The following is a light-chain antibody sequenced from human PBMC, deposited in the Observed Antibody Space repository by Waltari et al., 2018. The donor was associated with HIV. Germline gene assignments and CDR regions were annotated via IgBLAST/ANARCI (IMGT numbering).Light chain of an antibody. J-gene: IGLJ1*01. CDR3: QVWDSSSDAYV. CDR2: YDS. Sequence: SYVLAQPPSVSVAPGKTARITCGGNNIRSKRVPWYQQKPGQAPVVVIYYDSDRPSGIPERFSGSNSGNTATLTISRVEAGDEADYYCQVWDSSSDAYVFGTGTKVTVL. CDR1: NIRSKR. V-gene: IGLV3-21*04.